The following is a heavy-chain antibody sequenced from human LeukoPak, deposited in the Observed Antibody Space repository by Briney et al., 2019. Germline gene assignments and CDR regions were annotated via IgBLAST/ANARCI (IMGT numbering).Heavy chain of an antibody. D-gene: IGHD1-1*01. Sequence: GGSLRLSCAASGFTFSSYAMHWVRQAPGKGLEWVAVISYDGSNKYYADSVKGRFTVSRDNSKNTLYLQMNSLRAEDTAVYYCSKKGQADDDGKPDWGQGTLVTVSP. CDR1: GFTFSSYA. CDR2: ISYDGSNK. V-gene: IGHV3-30-3*02. J-gene: IGHJ4*02. CDR3: SKKGQADDDGKPD.